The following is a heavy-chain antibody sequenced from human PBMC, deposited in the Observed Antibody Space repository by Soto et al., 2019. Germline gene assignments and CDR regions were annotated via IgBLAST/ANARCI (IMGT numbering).Heavy chain of an antibody. V-gene: IGHV1-18*01. CDR3: ARSYAGYSSGWYGFDY. CDR2: ISAYNGNT. CDR1: GYTFTSYG. D-gene: IGHD6-19*01. Sequence: ASVKVSCKASGYTFTSYGISWVRQAPGQGLEWMGWISAYNGNTNYAQKLQGRATMTTDTSTSTAYMELRSLRSDDTAVYYCARSYAGYSSGWYGFDYWGQGTLVTVSS. J-gene: IGHJ4*02.